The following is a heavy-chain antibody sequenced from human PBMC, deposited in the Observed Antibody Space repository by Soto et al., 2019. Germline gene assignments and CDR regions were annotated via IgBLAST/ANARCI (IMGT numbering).Heavy chain of an antibody. J-gene: IGHJ3*02. CDR1: GGTFSSYA. CDR2: IIPIFGTA. D-gene: IGHD3-22*01. V-gene: IGHV1-69*13. Sequence: SVKVSCKASGGTFSSYAISLVRQAPGQGLEWMGGIIPIFGTANYAQKFQGRVTITADESTSTAYMELSSLRSEDTAVYYCARERSSFYYDSTGRAFDIWGQGTMVTVSS. CDR3: ARERSSFYYDSTGRAFDI.